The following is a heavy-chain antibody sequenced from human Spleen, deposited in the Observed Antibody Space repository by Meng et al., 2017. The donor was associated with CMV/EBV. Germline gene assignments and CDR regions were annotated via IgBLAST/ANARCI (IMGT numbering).Heavy chain of an antibody. CDR1: GGSISSSSYY. V-gene: IGHV4-39*07. D-gene: IGHD6-13*01. CDR2: IYYSGST. CDR3: ARVPQLVPFDY. J-gene: IGHJ4*02. Sequence: LQLQEPGPGLVKPSGTPSLTCTVSGGSISSSSYYWGWIRQPPGKGLEWIGSIYYSGSTYYNPSLKSRVTISVDTSKNQFSLKLSSVTAADTAVYDCARVPQLVPFDYWGQGTLVTVSS.